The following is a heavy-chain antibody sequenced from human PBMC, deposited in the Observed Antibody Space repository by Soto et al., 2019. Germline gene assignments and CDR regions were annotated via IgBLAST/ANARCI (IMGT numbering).Heavy chain of an antibody. CDR1: GFTFSSYA. J-gene: IGHJ1*01. CDR2: ISGSGGST. CDR3: AKDRGRGSPAKYVXH. Sequence: VGSLRLSFAASGFTFSSYAMSWVRQTPGKGLEWVASISGSGGSTYYADSVKGRFTISRDNSNNTLYLQMNSLRAEDTAVYYCAKDRGRGSPAKYVXHWGQG. V-gene: IGHV3-23*01. D-gene: IGHD3-10*01.